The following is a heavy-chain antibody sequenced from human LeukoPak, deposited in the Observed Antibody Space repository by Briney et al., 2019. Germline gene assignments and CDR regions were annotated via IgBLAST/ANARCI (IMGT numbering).Heavy chain of an antibody. J-gene: IGHJ4*02. Sequence: ASVKVSCKASGYTFRNYGVTWVRQAHGQGLEWLGWISAYNGNTDYAQKVQGRVTMTTDTSTSTAYMELRSLRFDDTAVYYCARDPPAAAAATLDYWGQGTLVTVSS. CDR1: GYTFRNYG. V-gene: IGHV1-18*01. CDR3: ARDPPAAAAATLDY. CDR2: ISAYNGNT. D-gene: IGHD6-13*01.